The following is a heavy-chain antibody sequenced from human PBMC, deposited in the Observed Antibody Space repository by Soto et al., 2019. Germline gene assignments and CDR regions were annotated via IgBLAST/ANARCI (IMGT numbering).Heavy chain of an antibody. CDR2: IYYTGYT. CDR1: GGPISSSSYY. D-gene: IGHD5-18*01. J-gene: IGHJ2*01. Sequence: PSETLSLTCTVSGGPISSSSYYWGWIRQAPGKGLEWPATIYYTGYTYHNPSLKSHVTISVDTSKNQFSLKLTSVTAADTALYYCARSAIATHWFFDLWGRGTLVTVSS. CDR3: ARSAIATHWFFDL. V-gene: IGHV4-39*01.